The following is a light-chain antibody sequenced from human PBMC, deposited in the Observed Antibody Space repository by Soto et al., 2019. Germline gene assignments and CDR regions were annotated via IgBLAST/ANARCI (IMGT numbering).Light chain of an antibody. J-gene: IGLJ2*01. CDR3: SSYTTSSNVV. V-gene: IGLV2-14*03. CDR2: DVS. CDR1: SSDVGGYNY. Sequence: QSALTQPASVSGSPGQSITISCTGTSSDVGGYNYVSWYQQHPGKVPKVMIFDVSSRPSGVSNRFSGSKSGNTASLTISGLQAEDEADYYCSSYTTSSNVVFGGGTKLTVL.